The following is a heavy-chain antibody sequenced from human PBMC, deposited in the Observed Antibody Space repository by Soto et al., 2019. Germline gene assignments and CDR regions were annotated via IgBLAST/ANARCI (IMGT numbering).Heavy chain of an antibody. CDR3: AREKWLVRRNDPFDI. CDR2: INPNGGST. D-gene: IGHD6-19*01. CDR1: GYTFINYY. Sequence: QVQLVQSGAEVKKPGASVKVSCKASGYTFINYYMHWVRQAPGQGLEWMGIINPNGGSTTYAQKFQGRVTLTMDTSTNTVNMELSSLRSEDTAVYYCAREKWLVRRNDPFDIWGQGTMVTVSS. J-gene: IGHJ3*02. V-gene: IGHV1-46*01.